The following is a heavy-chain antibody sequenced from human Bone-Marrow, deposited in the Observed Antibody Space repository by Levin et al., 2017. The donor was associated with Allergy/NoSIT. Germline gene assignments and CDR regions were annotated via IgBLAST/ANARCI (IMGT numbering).Heavy chain of an antibody. CDR2: INNNGGST. CDR3: VKDDGMVATFPGYMEV. J-gene: IGHJ6*03. V-gene: IGHV3-64D*06. D-gene: IGHD5-12*01. CDR1: GFTFSSYA. Sequence: GGSLRLSCSASGFTFSSYAMHWVRQAPGKGPEYVSGINNNGGSTDYADSVKGRFTISRDNAKNTLYLQMSSLRSEDTAVYYCVKDDGMVATFPGYMEVWGKGTTVTVSS.